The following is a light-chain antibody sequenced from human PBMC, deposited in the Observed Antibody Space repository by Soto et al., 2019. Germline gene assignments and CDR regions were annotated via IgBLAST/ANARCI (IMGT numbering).Light chain of an antibody. J-gene: IGKJ4*01. CDR1: QSISSY. CDR2: AAS. CDR3: QQRSKWPVT. V-gene: IGKV1-39*01. Sequence: DIQMTQSQSSLSASVGARVTITCRASQSISSYLNWYQQKPGKAPKLLIYAASSLQSGVPSRFSGSGSGTDFTLTISSLEAEDFALYYCQQRSKWPVTFGGGTKVDIK.